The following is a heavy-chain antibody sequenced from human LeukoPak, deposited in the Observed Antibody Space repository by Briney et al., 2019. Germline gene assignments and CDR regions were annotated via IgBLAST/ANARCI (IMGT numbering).Heavy chain of an antibody. CDR1: GFSFSRFW. J-gene: IGHJ4*02. Sequence: GGSLRLSCAAPGFSFSRFWMTWVRQAPGKGLEWVSVIYSGGSTYYADSVKGRFTISRDNSKNTLYLQMNSLRAEDTALYYCVVWKGDYTVDYWGQGTLVTVSS. V-gene: IGHV3-53*01. CDR2: IYSGGST. D-gene: IGHD4-17*01. CDR3: VVWKGDYTVDY.